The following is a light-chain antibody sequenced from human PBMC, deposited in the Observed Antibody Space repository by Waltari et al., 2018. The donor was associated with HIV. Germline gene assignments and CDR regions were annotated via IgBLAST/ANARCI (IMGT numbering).Light chain of an antibody. CDR2: AAS. CDR3: QQAHSFPYT. CDR1: QGISTW. J-gene: IGKJ2*01. V-gene: IGKV1-12*01. Sequence: DIQMTQSPYFVCASVRDRNTITCRASQGISTWLVWYQQKVGKVPKILIYAASSLQIGVPSRFNGSVSGRDFTLSISSLQPEDSATYFCQQAHSFPYTFGLGTKLEIK.